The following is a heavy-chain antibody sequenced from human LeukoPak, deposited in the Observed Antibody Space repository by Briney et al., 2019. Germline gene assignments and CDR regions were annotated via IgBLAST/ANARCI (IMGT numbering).Heavy chain of an antibody. Sequence: ASVKVSCKPSGYTFTSYDINWVRQATGQGLEWMGWMNPKSGNTGYAQKFQGRVTMTSDTSISTAYMELGSLRSEDTAVYYCARVTGSIDYWGQGTLVTVSS. V-gene: IGHV1-8*01. CDR2: MNPKSGNT. CDR1: GYTFTSYD. D-gene: IGHD1-26*01. CDR3: ARVTGSIDY. J-gene: IGHJ4*02.